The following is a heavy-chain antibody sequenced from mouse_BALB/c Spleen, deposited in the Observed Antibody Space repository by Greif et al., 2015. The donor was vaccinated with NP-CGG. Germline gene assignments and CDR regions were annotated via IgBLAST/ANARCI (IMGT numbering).Heavy chain of an antibody. CDR2: IDPANGNT. V-gene: IGHV14-3*02. D-gene: IGHD4-1*01. CDR3: ARKLGRGPYFDY. Sequence: EVQLQQSGAELVKPGASVKLSCTASGFNIKDTYMHWVKQRPEQGLEWIGRIDPANGNTKYDPKFQGKATITADTSSNTAYLQLSSLTSEDTAVYYCARKLGRGPYFDYWGQGTTLTVSS. J-gene: IGHJ2*01. CDR1: GFNIKDTY.